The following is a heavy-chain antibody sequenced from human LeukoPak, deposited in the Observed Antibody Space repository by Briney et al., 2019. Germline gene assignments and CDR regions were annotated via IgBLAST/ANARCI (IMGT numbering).Heavy chain of an antibody. Sequence: PGGSLRLSSAASAFTFTSYGIHCIRQAPGKGLEWVAVIWYDGSNKYYADSVKGRFTISRDNSKNTLYPQMNSLRAEDTAVYYCATTSGWYEPIDYWGQGTLVTVSS. J-gene: IGHJ4*02. D-gene: IGHD6-19*01. CDR2: IWYDGSNK. V-gene: IGHV3-33*01. CDR1: AFTFTSYG. CDR3: ATTSGWYEPIDY.